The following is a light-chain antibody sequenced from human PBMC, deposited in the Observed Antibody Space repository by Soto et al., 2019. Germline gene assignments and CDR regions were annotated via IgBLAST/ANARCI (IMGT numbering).Light chain of an antibody. CDR2: LGS. CDR1: QSLLHSNGYNY. J-gene: IGKJ2*01. CDR3: MQALQTPYT. Sequence: DIVMTQSPLSLPVTPGEPASISCRSSQSLLHSNGYNYLDWYLQKPGQSPQVLIYLGSNRASGVPDRFSGSGSGTDFTLKISRVEADDVGVYYCMQALQTPYTFGQGTKLEIK. V-gene: IGKV2-28*01.